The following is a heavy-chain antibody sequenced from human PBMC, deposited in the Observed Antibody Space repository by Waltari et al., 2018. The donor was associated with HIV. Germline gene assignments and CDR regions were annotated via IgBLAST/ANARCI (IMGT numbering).Heavy chain of an antibody. V-gene: IGHV4-30-4*01. CDR1: CSSILHDHHF. CDR2: IASCGRA. D-gene: IGHD4-17*01. J-gene: IGHJ3*02. Sequence: LQESGPRVVKAFESLPLPCPVSCSSILHDHHFWSWLRLSPAQGLEWLGYIASCGRARYNPSLGGQIRLSIDTAHSRLSLTRTPATVADTAVYFCARVQRPECTSCMVNMDHGDFRTSAFDIWGQGTAVTVSS. CDR3: ARVQRPECTSCMVNMDHGDFRTSAFDI.